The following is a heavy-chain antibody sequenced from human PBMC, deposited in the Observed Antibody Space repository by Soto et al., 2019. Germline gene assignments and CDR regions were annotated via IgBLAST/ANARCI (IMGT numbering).Heavy chain of an antibody. Sequence: QVQLQQSGPRLVKPSETLSLTCTVSSGPDRSHNWGWIRQPPGRGLEWIGYVYYTGDTAYNPSLRGRVTQSADTSTNVLSLTLNSLTAADTAVYYCVRQGIDYLHGLVDVWGQGTTVSVSS. D-gene: IGHD4-17*01. CDR1: SGPDRSHN. CDR2: VYYTGDT. J-gene: IGHJ6*02. V-gene: IGHV4-59*08. CDR3: VRQGIDYLHGLVDV.